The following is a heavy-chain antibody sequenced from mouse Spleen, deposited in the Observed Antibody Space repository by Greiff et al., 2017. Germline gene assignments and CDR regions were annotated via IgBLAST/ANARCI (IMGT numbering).Heavy chain of an antibody. D-gene: IGHD2-14*01. V-gene: IGHV1-84*01. CDR3: ARRYRYDGRGCFDY. CDR1: GYTFTDYY. J-gene: IGHJ2*01. CDR2: IYPGSGNT. Sequence: SGYTFTDYYINWVKQRPGQGLEWIGWIYPGSGNTKYNEKFKGKATLTVDTSSSTAYMQLSSLTSEDSAVYFCARRYRYDGRGCFDYWGQGTTLTVSS.